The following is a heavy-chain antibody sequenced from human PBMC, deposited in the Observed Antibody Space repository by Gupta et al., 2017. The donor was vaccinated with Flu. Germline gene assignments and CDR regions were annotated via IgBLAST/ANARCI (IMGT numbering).Heavy chain of an antibody. D-gene: IGHD3-10*01. CDR2: TYYEYKWYN. CDR1: GDSVSSSRST. Sequence: QVQLQQSGPGLVKPSQTLSVTCAISGDSVSSSRSTWNWIRQSPSRGLEWLGRTYYEYKWYNDYAVFVKSRISIKTDTSKNQFSLQLNSVTPEDTAVYYCARGFYAAGTYYSSWGQGTLVTVSS. CDR3: ARGFYAAGTYYSS. J-gene: IGHJ5*02. V-gene: IGHV6-1*01.